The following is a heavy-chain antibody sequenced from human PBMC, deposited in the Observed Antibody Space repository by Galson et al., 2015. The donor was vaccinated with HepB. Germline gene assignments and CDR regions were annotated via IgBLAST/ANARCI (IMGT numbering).Heavy chain of an antibody. CDR2: ISSSSSYI. Sequence: SLRLSCAASGFTFSSYSMNWVRQAPGKGLEWVSSISSSSSYIYYADSVKGRFTISRDNAKNSLYLQMNSLRAEDTAVYYCASLSDTITMMGGANDYWGQGTLVTVSS. D-gene: IGHD3-22*01. CDR3: ASLSDTITMMGGANDY. V-gene: IGHV3-21*01. J-gene: IGHJ4*02. CDR1: GFTFSSYS.